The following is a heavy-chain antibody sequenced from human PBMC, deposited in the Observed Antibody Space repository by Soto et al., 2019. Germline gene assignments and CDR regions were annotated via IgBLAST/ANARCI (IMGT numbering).Heavy chain of an antibody. CDR2: IYYSGST. D-gene: IGHD2-8*01. CDR1: GGSISSYY. J-gene: IGHJ4*02. CDR3: ARLGGYCTNGVCYNEYYFDY. V-gene: IGHV4-59*01. Sequence: SETLSLTCTVSGGSISSYYWSWIRQPPGKGLEWIGYIYYSGSTNYNPSLKSRVTISVDTSKNQFSLKLSSVTAADTAVYYCARLGGYCTNGVCYNEYYFDYWGQGTLVTVSS.